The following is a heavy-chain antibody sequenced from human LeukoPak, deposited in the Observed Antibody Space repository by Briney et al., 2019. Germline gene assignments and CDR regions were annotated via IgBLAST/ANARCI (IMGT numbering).Heavy chain of an antibody. CDR2: ISSSSSYI. Sequence: PGGSLRLSCAASGFTFSSYGMNWVRQAPGKGLEWVSSISSSSSYIYYADSVKGRFTISRDNAKNSLYLQMNSLRAEDTAVYYCARDGGPYYDILTGVRHYYFDYWGQGTLVTVSS. J-gene: IGHJ4*02. CDR3: ARDGGPYYDILTGVRHYYFDY. V-gene: IGHV3-21*01. CDR1: GFTFSSYG. D-gene: IGHD3-9*01.